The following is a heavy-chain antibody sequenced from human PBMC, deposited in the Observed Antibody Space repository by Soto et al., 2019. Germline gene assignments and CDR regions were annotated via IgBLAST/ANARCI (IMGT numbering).Heavy chain of an antibody. J-gene: IGHJ3*02. CDR1: GGSISSYY. CDR3: ARVRFGEWNAFDI. V-gene: IGHV4-59*01. Sequence: QVQLQESGPGLVKPSVTPSLTSTVSGGSISSYYWSWIRHPPGKRLEWNGYIYYSGSTNYNPPLNSGVTISVDTSKNQFPLKVSAVTAADTAVYYCARVRFGEWNAFDIWGQGTMVTVSS. D-gene: IGHD3-10*01. CDR2: IYYSGST.